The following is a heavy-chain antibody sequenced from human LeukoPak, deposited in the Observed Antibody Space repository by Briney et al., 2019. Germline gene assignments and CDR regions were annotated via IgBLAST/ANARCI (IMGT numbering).Heavy chain of an antibody. CDR2: IYTSGTI. CDR1: GGSISSYY. Sequence: SETLSLTCTVSGGSISSYYWSWIRQPAGTALEWIGRIYTSGTITCNPSLKSRVTMSVDTSKNQFSLKLSSVTAADTAVYYCARADFYDSSGYYSPSWLDPWGQGTLVTVSS. V-gene: IGHV4-4*07. J-gene: IGHJ5*02. D-gene: IGHD3-22*01. CDR3: ARADFYDSSGYYSPSWLDP.